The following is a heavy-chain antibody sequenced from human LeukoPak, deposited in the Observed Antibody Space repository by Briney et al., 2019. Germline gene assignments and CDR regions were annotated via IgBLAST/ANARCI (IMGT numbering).Heavy chain of an antibody. CDR3: ATGGYSAWCDY. J-gene: IGHJ4*01. D-gene: IGHD6-19*01. V-gene: IGHV3-33*01. Sequence: GGSLRLSCAASGFMFTHHGMHWVRQAPGKGLEWVAVIWSDGTNKFYSDSVKGRFAISRDNSNDMVYLQMNGLRVDDTAVYYCATGGYSAWCDYWGHGTQVIVSS. CDR1: GFMFTHHG. CDR2: IWSDGTNK.